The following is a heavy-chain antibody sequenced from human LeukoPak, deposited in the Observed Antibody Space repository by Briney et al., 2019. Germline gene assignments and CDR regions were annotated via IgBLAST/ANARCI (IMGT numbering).Heavy chain of an antibody. Sequence: SETLSLTCTVSGGSISSSSYYWGWIRQPPGKGLEWIGSIYYSGSTYYNPSLKSRVTISVDTSKNQFSLKLSSVPAADTAVYYCARGGGYSYEIDYWGQGTLVTVSS. CDR1: GGSISSSSYY. CDR2: IYYSGST. J-gene: IGHJ4*02. V-gene: IGHV4-39*01. CDR3: ARGGGYSYEIDY. D-gene: IGHD5-18*01.